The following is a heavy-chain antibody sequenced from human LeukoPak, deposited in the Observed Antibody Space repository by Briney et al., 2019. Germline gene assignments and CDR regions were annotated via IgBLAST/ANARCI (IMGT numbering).Heavy chain of an antibody. CDR2: ISYDGSNK. D-gene: IGHD2-15*01. CDR1: GFTFSSYA. V-gene: IGHV3-30-3*01. Sequence: GGSLRLSCAASGFTFSSYAMHWVRQAPGKGLEWVAVISYDGSNKYYADSVKGRFTISRDNSKNTPYLQMNSLRAEDTAVYYCARNNHVVGGGDYIDYWGQGTLVTVSS. J-gene: IGHJ4*02. CDR3: ARNNHVVGGGDYIDY.